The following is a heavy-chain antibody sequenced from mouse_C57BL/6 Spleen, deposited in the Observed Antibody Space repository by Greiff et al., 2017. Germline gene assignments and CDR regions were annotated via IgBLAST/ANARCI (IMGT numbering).Heavy chain of an antibody. Sequence: QVQLQQPGAELVKPGASVKLSCKASGYTFTSYWMHWVKQRPGQGLEWIGMIHPNSGSTNYNEKFKSKATLTVDTSSSTAYMQLSSLTSEDSAVYYCARSSIYYDYDWFAYWGQGTLVTVSA. D-gene: IGHD2-4*01. CDR1: GYTFTSYW. J-gene: IGHJ3*01. CDR2: IHPNSGST. V-gene: IGHV1-64*01. CDR3: ARSSIYYDYDWFAY.